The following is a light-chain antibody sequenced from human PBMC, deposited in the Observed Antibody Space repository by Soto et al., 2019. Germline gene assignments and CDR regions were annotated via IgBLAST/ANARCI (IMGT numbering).Light chain of an antibody. Sequence: EIVFTQSPATLSLSPGERATLSCRASQSVSSYLAWYQQKPGQAPRLLIYDASNRATGIPARFSGSGSGTDFTLTISSLEPEDFAIYYCQQRSNWPPVTFGGGTKVEIK. J-gene: IGKJ4*01. V-gene: IGKV3-11*01. CDR3: QQRSNWPPVT. CDR1: QSVSSY. CDR2: DAS.